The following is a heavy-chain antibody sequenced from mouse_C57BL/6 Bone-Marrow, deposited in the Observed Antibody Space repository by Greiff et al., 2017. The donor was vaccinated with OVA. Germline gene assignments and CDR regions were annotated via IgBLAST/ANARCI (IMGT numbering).Heavy chain of an antibody. Sequence: VQLQQSGAELVKPGASVKLSCKASGYTFTSYWMPWVKQRHGQGLEWIGMLHPNRGSTNYNEKFTSKAPLTVDKSSSTAYMQLSSLTSEDSAVYYCAPTTVAPYAMDYWGQGTSVTVSS. CDR1: GYTFTSYW. CDR3: APTTVAPYAMDY. CDR2: LHPNRGST. D-gene: IGHD1-1*01. J-gene: IGHJ4*01. V-gene: IGHV1-64*01.